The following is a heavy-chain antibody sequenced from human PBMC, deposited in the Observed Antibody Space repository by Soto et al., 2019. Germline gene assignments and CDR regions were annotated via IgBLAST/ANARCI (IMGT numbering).Heavy chain of an antibody. J-gene: IGHJ6*02. CDR1: GYSFTSYW. D-gene: IGHD6-13*01. CDR2: VDPSDSYT. CDR3: ARRAAAGTYYYYDGMDV. V-gene: IGHV5-10-1*01. Sequence: PGESLKISCKGSGYSFTSYWISWVRQMPGKGLEWMGRVDPSDSYTNYSPSFQGHVTISADKSISTAYLQWSSLKASDTAMYYCARRAAAGTYYYYDGMDVWGQGTMVTVSS.